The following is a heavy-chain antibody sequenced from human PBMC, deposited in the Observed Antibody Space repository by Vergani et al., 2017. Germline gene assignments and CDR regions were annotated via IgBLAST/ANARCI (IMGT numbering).Heavy chain of an antibody. CDR2: INPNSGGT. Sequence: QVQLVQSGAEVKKPGSSVKVSCKASGGTFSSYAISWVRQAPGQGLEWMGWINPNSGGTNYAQKFQGRVTMTRDTSISTAYMELSRLRSDDTAVYYCAREMDWNPNWFDPWGQGTLVTVSS. J-gene: IGHJ5*02. CDR3: AREMDWNPNWFDP. D-gene: IGHD1-1*01. V-gene: IGHV1-2*02. CDR1: GGTFSSYA.